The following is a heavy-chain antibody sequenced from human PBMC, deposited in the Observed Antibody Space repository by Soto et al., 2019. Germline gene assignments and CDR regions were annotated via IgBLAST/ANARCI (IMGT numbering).Heavy chain of an antibody. V-gene: IGHV4-31*03. D-gene: IGHD3-22*01. J-gene: IGHJ4*02. Sequence: QVQLQESGPGLVKPSQTLSLTCTVSGGSISSGAYYWSWIRQHPGEGLEWIGYVYYSGTTYYNPSLKRRLTISVDTSKHQFSLKLSSVTAADTAVYYCARLSYYDSSDFYHFDYWGQGALVTVSS. CDR2: VYYSGTT. CDR1: GGSISSGAYY. CDR3: ARLSYYDSSDFYHFDY.